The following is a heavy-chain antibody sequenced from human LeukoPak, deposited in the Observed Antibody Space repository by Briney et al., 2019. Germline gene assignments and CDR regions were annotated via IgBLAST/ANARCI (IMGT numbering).Heavy chain of an antibody. CDR1: GFTFSSYS. CDR3: AGLRYFDY. CDR2: ISSSSSTI. Sequence: GGYLSLSCAASGFTFSSYSMNWVRQAPGKGLEWVSYISSSSSTIYYAHSVRGRFTISRDNAKNSLYLQMNSLRAEDTAVYYCAGLRYFDYWGQGTLVTVSS. D-gene: IGHD3-9*01. J-gene: IGHJ4*02. V-gene: IGHV3-48*01.